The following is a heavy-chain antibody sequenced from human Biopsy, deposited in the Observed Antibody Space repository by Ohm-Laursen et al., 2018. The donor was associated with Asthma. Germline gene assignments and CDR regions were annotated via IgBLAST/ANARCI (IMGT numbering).Heavy chain of an antibody. V-gene: IGHV3-30-3*01. CDR1: GTHFGSYN. CDR2: ITFDGSTQ. D-gene: IGHD6-13*01. CDR3: SRDTLGYYFDI. Sequence: SLRLSCPASGTHFGSYNMHWARQAPGKGLEWVAVITFDGSTQHYGDSVKGRFTISRDNSKNMLFLQMNSLRAEDTAVYYCSRDTLGYYFDIWGQGTEVTVSS. J-gene: IGHJ4*02.